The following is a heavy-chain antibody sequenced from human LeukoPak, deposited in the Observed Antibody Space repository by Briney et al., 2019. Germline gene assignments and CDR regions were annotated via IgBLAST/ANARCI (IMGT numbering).Heavy chain of an antibody. CDR2: ISYDGSNK. D-gene: IGHD1-26*01. V-gene: IGHV3-30*03. Sequence: GGSLRLSCAASGFTFSSYGMHWVRQAPGKGLEWVAVISYDGSNKYYADSVKGRFTISRDNSKNTLYLQMNSLRAEDTAVYYCARDGSSEWFDYWGQGTLVTVSS. CDR3: ARDGSSEWFDY. J-gene: IGHJ4*02. CDR1: GFTFSSYG.